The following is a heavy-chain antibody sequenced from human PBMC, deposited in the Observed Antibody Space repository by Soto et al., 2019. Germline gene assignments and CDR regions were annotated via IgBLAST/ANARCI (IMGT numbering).Heavy chain of an antibody. J-gene: IGHJ6*03. D-gene: IGHD7-27*01. Sequence: GGSLRLSCAASGFTFSSYGVNWVRQAPGKGLQWVSSISSSSTYIYYADSVKGRFTVSRDNARNSLYLQMNSLRAEDTAVYYCARDLSWGSNWYYYMDVWGKGTTVTVSS. CDR1: GFTFSSYG. V-gene: IGHV3-21*01. CDR3: ARDLSWGSNWYYYMDV. CDR2: ISSSSTYI.